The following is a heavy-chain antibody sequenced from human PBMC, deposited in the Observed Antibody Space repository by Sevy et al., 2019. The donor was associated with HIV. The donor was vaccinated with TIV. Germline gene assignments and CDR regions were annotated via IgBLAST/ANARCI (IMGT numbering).Heavy chain of an antibody. CDR3: AREMVGTTTFDN. CDR1: GFTFSDYN. CDR2: ITSRSSNI. J-gene: IGHJ4*02. V-gene: IGHV3-48*02. Sequence: GGSLRLSCAASGFTFSDYNMAWVRQAPGKGLEWVSYITSRSSNIHYADSVKGRFTISRDKAKNSLYLQMSSLRDEDTAVYYCAREMVGTTTFDNWGQGTLVTVSS. D-gene: IGHD2-21*02.